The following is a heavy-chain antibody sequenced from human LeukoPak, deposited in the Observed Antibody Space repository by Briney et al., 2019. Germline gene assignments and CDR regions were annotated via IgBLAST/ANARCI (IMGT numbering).Heavy chain of an antibody. D-gene: IGHD4-11*01. CDR2: IGSSSSPI. CDR1: GFTFSAYS. CDR3: ARDQAYSFDY. V-gene: IGHV3-48*01. J-gene: IGHJ4*02. Sequence: GGALRLSCAASGFTFSAYSMNWVRQAPEKGLEWVSYIGSSSSPIYYADSVKGRFTISRDNAKNSLYLQMDSLRAEDTAVYYCARDQAYSFDYWGQGTLVTVSS.